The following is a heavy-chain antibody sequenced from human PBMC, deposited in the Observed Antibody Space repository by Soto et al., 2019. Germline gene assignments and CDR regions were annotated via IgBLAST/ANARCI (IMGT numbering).Heavy chain of an antibody. CDR3: TKQMHFHDSSACVRDCYMDV. D-gene: IGHD3-16*01. CDR2: IYWDDQK. V-gene: IGHV2-5*02. Sequence: QITLKESGPTLVKPTQTLTLTCTFSGFSFTTYGVGVGWIRQAPGKAPEWLALIYWDDQKTFRSSLESRLTITKETSKDQGVLTITTMRTVDTATDTCTKQMHFHDSSACVRDCYMDVWGKGTTVTVSS. CDR1: GFSFTTYGVG. J-gene: IGHJ6*04.